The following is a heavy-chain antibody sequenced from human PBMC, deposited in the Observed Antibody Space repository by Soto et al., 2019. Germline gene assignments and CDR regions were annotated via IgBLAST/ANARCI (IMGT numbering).Heavy chain of an antibody. J-gene: IGHJ5*02. Sequence: PSETLSLTCTVSGGSVSSGSYYWSWIRQPPGKGLEWIGYIYYSGSTNYNPSLKSRVTISVDTSKNQFSLKLSSVTAADTAVYYCARQGRYYYEIGTWGQGTLVTVSS. CDR2: IYYSGST. D-gene: IGHD3-22*01. CDR1: GGSVSSGSYY. CDR3: ARQGRYYYEIGT. V-gene: IGHV4-61*01.